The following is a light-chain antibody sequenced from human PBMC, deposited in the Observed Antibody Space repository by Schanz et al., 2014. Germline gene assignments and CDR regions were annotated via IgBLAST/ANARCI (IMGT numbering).Light chain of an antibody. Sequence: EIVLTQSPATLSLSPGERATLSCRASQSVSSYLAWYQQKPGQAPRLLIYGASSRATGIPDRFRGSGSGTDFTLTISGLEPEDFAVYYCQQYGSSPLTFGGGTNVEIK. CDR1: QSVSSY. CDR2: GAS. J-gene: IGKJ4*01. V-gene: IGKV3-20*01. CDR3: QQYGSSPLT.